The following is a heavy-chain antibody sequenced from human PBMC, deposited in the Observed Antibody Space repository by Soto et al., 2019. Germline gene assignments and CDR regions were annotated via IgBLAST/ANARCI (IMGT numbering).Heavy chain of an antibody. J-gene: IGHJ6*02. CDR1: GFTFSSYG. D-gene: IGHD2-15*01. Sequence: QVQLVESGGGVVQPGRSLRLSCAASGFTFSSYGMHWVRQAPGKGLEWVAVIWYDGSNKYYADSVKGRFTISRDNSKNTLYLQMNGLRAEDTAVYYCARMLGVVAATRRDYYYYGMDVWGQGTTVTVSS. CDR3: ARMLGVVAATRRDYYYYGMDV. CDR2: IWYDGSNK. V-gene: IGHV3-33*01.